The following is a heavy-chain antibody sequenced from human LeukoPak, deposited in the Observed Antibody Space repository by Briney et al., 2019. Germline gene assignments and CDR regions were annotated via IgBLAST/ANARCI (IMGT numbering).Heavy chain of an antibody. CDR2: IGSKAYGGTT. Sequence: GRSLRLSCAASGFSFSSYAMHWVRQAPGKGLEWVGFIGSKAYGGTTEYAASVKGRFIISRDDFKSIAYLQMNSLKTEDTAVYYCTRSSSGWYSDYWGQGTLVTVSS. V-gene: IGHV3-49*04. CDR1: GFSFSSYA. D-gene: IGHD6-19*01. J-gene: IGHJ4*02. CDR3: TRSSSGWYSDY.